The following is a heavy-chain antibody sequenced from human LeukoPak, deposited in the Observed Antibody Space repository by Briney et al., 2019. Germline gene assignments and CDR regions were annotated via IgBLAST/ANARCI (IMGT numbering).Heavy chain of an antibody. CDR2: INPSGGST. Sequence: ASVKVSCKASGYTFTSYYMHWVRQAPGQGLEWMGIINPSGGSTSYAQKFQGRVTMTRDTSTSTVYMELSSLRSEDTAVYYCARSLDYYDSSGYSYYFDYWGQGTLVTVSS. D-gene: IGHD3-22*01. CDR1: GYTFTSYY. J-gene: IGHJ4*02. CDR3: ARSLDYYDSSGYSYYFDY. V-gene: IGHV1-46*01.